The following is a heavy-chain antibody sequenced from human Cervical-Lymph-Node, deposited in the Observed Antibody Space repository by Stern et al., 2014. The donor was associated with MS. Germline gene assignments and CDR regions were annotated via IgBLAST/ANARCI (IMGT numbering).Heavy chain of an antibody. J-gene: IGHJ6*02. Sequence: VQLVESGAEVKKPRDSLKISCKGSGYTFSKNWIAWVRQRPGKGLEWMGIIYPDDSDTRYSPSFQGQVTMSSDKASNTPHLPWNSLKPPAPPIYYWASPPPRRNSNDPNFGLDVWGQGTTVTVSS. CDR3: ASPPPRRNSNDPNFGLDV. D-gene: IGHD1-1*01. V-gene: IGHV5-51*03. CDR2: IYPDDSDT. CDR1: GYTFSKNW.